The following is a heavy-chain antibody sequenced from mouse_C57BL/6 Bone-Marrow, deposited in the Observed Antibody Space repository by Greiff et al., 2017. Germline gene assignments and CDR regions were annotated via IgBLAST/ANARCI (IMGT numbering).Heavy chain of an antibody. CDR3: ARRMTVVEGAMDY. J-gene: IGHJ4*01. D-gene: IGHD1-1*01. CDR2: IDPSDSYT. V-gene: IGHV1-50*01. CDR1: GYTFTSYW. Sequence: QVQLQQPGAELVKPGASVKLSCKASGYTFTSYWMQWVKQRPGQGLEWIGEIDPSDSYTNYNQKFKGKATLTVDTSSSTAYMQLSSLTSEDSAVYYCARRMTVVEGAMDYWGQGTSVTVSS.